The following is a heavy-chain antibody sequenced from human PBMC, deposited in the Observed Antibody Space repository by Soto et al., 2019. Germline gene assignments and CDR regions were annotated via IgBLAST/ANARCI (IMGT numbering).Heavy chain of an antibody. V-gene: IGHV1-69*13. CDR3: ARGMDSYGYFDY. CDR1: GGTFSSYA. D-gene: IGHD5-18*01. J-gene: IGHJ4*02. CDR2: IIPIFGTA. Sequence: SVKVSCKASGGTFSSYAISWVRQAPGQGLEWMGGIIPIFGTANYAQKFQGRVTITADESTSTAYMELSSLRSEDTAVYYCARGMDSYGYFDYWGQGTLVTVSS.